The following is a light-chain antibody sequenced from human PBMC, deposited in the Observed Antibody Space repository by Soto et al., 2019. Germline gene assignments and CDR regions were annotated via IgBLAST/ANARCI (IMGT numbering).Light chain of an antibody. CDR2: AAS. V-gene: IGKV1-9*01. J-gene: IGKJ1*01. CDR1: QGISSY. CDR3: QQLNSYPRT. Sequence: DIQSTQYPSALPADVGYRVNITFASSQGISSYLAWYQQKPGKAPKLLIYAASTLQSGVPSRFSGSGSGTEFTLAISSLQTEDFATYYCQQLNSYPRTFGKGTKVDIK.